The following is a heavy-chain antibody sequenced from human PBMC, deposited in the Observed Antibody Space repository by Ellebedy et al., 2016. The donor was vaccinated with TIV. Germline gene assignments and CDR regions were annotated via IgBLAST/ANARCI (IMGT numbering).Heavy chain of an antibody. D-gene: IGHD5-18*01. CDR2: IYHSGST. CDR1: GYSISSGYY. J-gene: IGHJ4*02. Sequence: SETLSLXCTVSGYSISSGYYWGWIRQPPGKGLEWIGSIYHSGSTYYNPSLKSRVTISVDTSKNQFSLKLSSVTAADTAVYYCARISYGYGSLDYWGQGTLVTVSS. CDR3: ARISYGYGSLDY. V-gene: IGHV4-38-2*02.